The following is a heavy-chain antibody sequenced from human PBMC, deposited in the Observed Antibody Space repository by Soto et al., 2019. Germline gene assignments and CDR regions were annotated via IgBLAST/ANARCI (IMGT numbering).Heavy chain of an antibody. CDR2: IYYSGST. CDR1: GGSISSSSYY. CDR3: ARHRKLVVAPFDY. V-gene: IGHV4-39*01. Sequence: SETLSLTCTVSGGSISSSSYYWGWIRQPPGKGLEWIGSIYYSGSTYYNPSLKSRVTISVDTSKNQFSLKLSSVTAADTAVYYCARHRKLVVAPFDYWGQGTLVTVSS. D-gene: IGHD2-15*01. J-gene: IGHJ4*02.